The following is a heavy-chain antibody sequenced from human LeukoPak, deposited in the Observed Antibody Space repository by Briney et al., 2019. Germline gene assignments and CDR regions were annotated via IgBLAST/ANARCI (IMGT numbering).Heavy chain of an antibody. CDR2: VSTAGTIK. D-gene: IGHD5-24*01. Sequence: PGGSLRLSCPASGFIFSSYSMHWVRQAPGGGLEWVAVVSTAGTIKYYADSMKGRFTISRDNSKNTLYLKMNRLGAEDTAVYYCAKGPRRSYYYYYMDVWGKGTTVTVSS. V-gene: IGHV3-30*18. CDR1: GFIFSSYS. J-gene: IGHJ6*03. CDR3: AKGPRRSYYYYYMDV.